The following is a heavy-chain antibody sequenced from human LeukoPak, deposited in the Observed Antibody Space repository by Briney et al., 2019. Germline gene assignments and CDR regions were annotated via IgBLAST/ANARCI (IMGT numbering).Heavy chain of an antibody. CDR2: IYSGGST. Sequence: PGGSLRLSCAASGFTFSSYSMSWVRQAPGKGLEWVSVIYSGGSTYYADSVKGRFTISRDNSKNTLYLQMNSLRAEDTAVYYCARSQGGQDYWGQGTLVTVSS. J-gene: IGHJ4*02. D-gene: IGHD3-16*01. V-gene: IGHV3-53*01. CDR1: GFTFSSYS. CDR3: ARSQGGQDY.